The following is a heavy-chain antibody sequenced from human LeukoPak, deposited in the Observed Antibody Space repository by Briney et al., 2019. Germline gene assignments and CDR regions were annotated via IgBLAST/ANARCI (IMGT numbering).Heavy chain of an antibody. J-gene: IGHJ4*02. CDR2: INPNSGGT. CDR3: ARGITGAYWRFDY. Sequence: ASVKVPCKASGYTFIGYYMHWVRQAPGQGLEWMGWINPNSGGTNYAQKFQGRVTMTRDTSIGTAYMELSRLRSDDTAVYYCARGITGAYWRFDYWGQGTLVTVSS. CDR1: GYTFIGYY. V-gene: IGHV1-2*02. D-gene: IGHD1-26*01.